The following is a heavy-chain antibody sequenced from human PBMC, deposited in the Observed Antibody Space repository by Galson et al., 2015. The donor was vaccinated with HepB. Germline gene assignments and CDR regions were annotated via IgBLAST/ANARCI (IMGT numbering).Heavy chain of an antibody. CDR2: ISAYNRKT. V-gene: IGHV1-18*01. CDR1: GYTFSSYS. Sequence: SVKVSCKASGYTFSSYSITWVRQGPGQGLEWMGWISAYNRKTNYAQKIQGRVTMTTDRFTSTAYMELRSLRSDDTAVYYCARGAHVVGVAATQNNWFDPWGQGTLVTVSS. D-gene: IGHD2-15*01. J-gene: IGHJ5*02. CDR3: ARGAHVVGVAATQNNWFDP.